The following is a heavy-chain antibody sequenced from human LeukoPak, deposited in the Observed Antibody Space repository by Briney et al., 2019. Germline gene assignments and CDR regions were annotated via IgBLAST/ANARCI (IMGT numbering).Heavy chain of an antibody. CDR1: GGSISSSNW. D-gene: IGHD3-10*01. V-gene: IGHV4-4*02. Sequence: SETLSLTCAVSGGSISSSNWWSWVRQPPGKGLEWIGEIYHSGSTNYNPSLKSRVTISVDKSKNQFSLKLSSVTAADTAVYYCARATPPRSESEFDPWGQGTLVTVSS. CDR2: IYHSGST. J-gene: IGHJ5*02. CDR3: ARATPPRSESEFDP.